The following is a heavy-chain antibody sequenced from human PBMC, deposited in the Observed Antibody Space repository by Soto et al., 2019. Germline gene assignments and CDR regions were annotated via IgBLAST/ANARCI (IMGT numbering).Heavy chain of an antibody. CDR1: GGTFSSYA. Sequence: GASVKVSCKASGGTFSSYAISWVRQAPGQGLEWMGGIIPIFGTANYAQKFQGRVTITADESTSTAYMELSSLRSEDTAVYYCANVEEMATISWGQGTLVTVSS. CDR3: ANVEEMATIS. D-gene: IGHD5-12*01. CDR2: IIPIFGTA. V-gene: IGHV1-69*13. J-gene: IGHJ5*02.